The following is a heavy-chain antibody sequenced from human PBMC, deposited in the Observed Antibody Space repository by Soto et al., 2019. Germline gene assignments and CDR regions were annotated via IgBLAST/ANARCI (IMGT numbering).Heavy chain of an antibody. D-gene: IGHD2-8*01. Sequence: GGSLRLSCVASGFTLSSCAMHWVRQAPGKGLEWVAVISYDGSNKYYADSVKGRFTTSRDNSKNTLYLQVNSLRAEDTAVYYCARDRQWFFDYWGQGTLVTVSS. CDR3: ARDRQWFFDY. CDR1: GFTLSSCA. V-gene: IGHV3-30*04. J-gene: IGHJ4*02. CDR2: ISYDGSNK.